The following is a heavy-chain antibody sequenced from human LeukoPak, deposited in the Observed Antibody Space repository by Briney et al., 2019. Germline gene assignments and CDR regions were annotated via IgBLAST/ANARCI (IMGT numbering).Heavy chain of an antibody. Sequence: SETLSLTCTVSGGSISSYYWSWIRQPPGKGLEWIGSIYYSGSTYYNPSLKGRVTISVDTSKNQFSLKLSSVTAADTAVYYCARLPAYCSSTSCYYDYWGQGTLVTVSS. CDR1: GGSISSYY. J-gene: IGHJ4*02. V-gene: IGHV4-39*07. CDR3: ARLPAYCSSTSCYYDY. D-gene: IGHD2-2*01. CDR2: IYYSGST.